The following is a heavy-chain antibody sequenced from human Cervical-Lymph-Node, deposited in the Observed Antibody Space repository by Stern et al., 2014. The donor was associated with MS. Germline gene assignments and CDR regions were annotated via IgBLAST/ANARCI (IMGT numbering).Heavy chain of an antibody. CDR3: AKYRVFGGVIVVDY. J-gene: IGHJ4*02. CDR2: IYYSGST. V-gene: IGHV4-31*03. CDR1: GGSISSGGYY. D-gene: IGHD3-16*02. Sequence: QVQLQESGPGLVTPSQTLSLTCTVSGGSISSGGYYWSWIRQHPGKGLEWIGYIYYSGSTSYNPSLKSRVTISLDTSKSQFSLKLSSVTAADTAVYYCAKYRVFGGVIVVDYWGQGTLVTVSS.